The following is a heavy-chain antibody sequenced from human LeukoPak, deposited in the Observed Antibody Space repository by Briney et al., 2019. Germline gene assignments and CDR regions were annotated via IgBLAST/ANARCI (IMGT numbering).Heavy chain of an antibody. D-gene: IGHD2-8*01. V-gene: IGHV4-38-2*02. Sequence: SETLSLTCTVSGYSISSGYYWGWLRQPPGKGLEWIGSIYHSGSTYYNPSLKSRVTISVDTSKNQFSLKLSSVTAADTAVYYCATYGVYASALDYWGQGTLVTVSS. CDR3: ATYGVYASALDY. CDR2: IYHSGST. J-gene: IGHJ4*02. CDR1: GYSISSGYY.